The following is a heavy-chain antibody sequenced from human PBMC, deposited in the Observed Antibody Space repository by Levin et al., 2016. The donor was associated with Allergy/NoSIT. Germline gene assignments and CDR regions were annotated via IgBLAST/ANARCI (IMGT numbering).Heavy chain of an antibody. CDR2: IYHSGST. CDR1: GGSISSSNW. CDR3: AATHYYYYYYMDV. V-gene: IGHV4-4*02. Sequence: SETLSLTCAVSGGSISSSNWWSWVRQPPGKGLEWIGEIYHSGSTNYNPSLKSRVTISVDKSKNQFSLKLSSVTAADTAVYYCAATHYYYYYYMDVWGKGTTVTVSS. J-gene: IGHJ6*03. D-gene: IGHD1-26*01.